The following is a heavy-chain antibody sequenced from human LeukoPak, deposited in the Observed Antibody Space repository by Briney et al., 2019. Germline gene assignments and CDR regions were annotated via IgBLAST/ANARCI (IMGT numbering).Heavy chain of an antibody. Sequence: ASVKVSCKASGGTFSSYTISWVRQAPGQGLEWMGRIIPILGIANYAQKFQGRVTITADKSTSTAYMELSSLRSEDTAVYYCARTDSSGYHITIYYYYGMDVWGQGTTVTVSS. CDR2: IIPILGIA. J-gene: IGHJ6*02. D-gene: IGHD3-22*01. CDR3: ARTDSSGYHITIYYYYGMDV. CDR1: GGTFSSYT. V-gene: IGHV1-69*02.